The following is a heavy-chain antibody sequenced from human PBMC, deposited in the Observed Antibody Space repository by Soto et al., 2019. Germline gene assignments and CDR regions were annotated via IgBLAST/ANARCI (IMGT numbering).Heavy chain of an antibody. CDR1: GYTFTGYY. CDR2: INPNSGGT. Sequence: QVQLVQSGAEVKKPGASVKVSCKASGYTFTGYYMHWVRQSPGQGLEWMGWINPNSGGTNYAQKFQGWVTMTRDTSISTAYMELSRLRSDDTAVYYCARAPRNIDFWSGLDYYYDGMDGWGQGTTVTVSS. D-gene: IGHD3-3*01. J-gene: IGHJ6*02. CDR3: ARAPRNIDFWSGLDYYYDGMDG. V-gene: IGHV1-2*04.